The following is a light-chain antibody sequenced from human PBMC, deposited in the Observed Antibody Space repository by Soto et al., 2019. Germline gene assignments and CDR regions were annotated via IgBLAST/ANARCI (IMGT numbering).Light chain of an antibody. CDR3: QQYNSYSPWT. CDR2: DAS. V-gene: IGKV1-5*01. Sequence: DIQMTQFPSTLSASVGDRVTITCRASQSIDTWLAWYQQKPGKAPKVLIFDASNLGSGVPSRFSGSGSGTEFTLTISSLQPGDFGNYYCQQYNSYSPWTFGQGTKVDIK. CDR1: QSIDTW. J-gene: IGKJ1*01.